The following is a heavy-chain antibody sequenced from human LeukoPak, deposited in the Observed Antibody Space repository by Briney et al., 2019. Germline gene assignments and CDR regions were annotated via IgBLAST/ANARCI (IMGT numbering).Heavy chain of an antibody. V-gene: IGHV3-30*18. J-gene: IGHJ6*02. CDR2: ISYDGSNK. CDR3: AKDLWERGYSGYDYRYYYYYGMDV. Sequence: PGRSLRLSCAASGFTFSSHGMHWVRQAPGKRLEWVAVISYDGSNKYYADSVKGRFTISRDNSKNTLYLQMNSLRAEDAAVYYCAKDLWERGYSGYDYRYYYYYGMDVWGQGTTVTVSS. D-gene: IGHD5-12*01. CDR1: GFTFSSHG.